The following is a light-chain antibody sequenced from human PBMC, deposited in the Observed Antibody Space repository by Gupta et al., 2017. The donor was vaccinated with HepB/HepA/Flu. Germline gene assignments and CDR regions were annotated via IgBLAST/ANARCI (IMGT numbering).Light chain of an antibody. Sequence: AIQMTQSPSSLSASVGERVTITCRPSPVIKNDLGWYQHKPGQAPKLLIYATSRLPSGIPARFSGSGSGTEFTLTISSLQPEDFATYYCLQYYNYPRTFGGGTKVEMK. V-gene: IGKV1-6*02. CDR1: PVIKND. CDR2: ATS. CDR3: LQYYNYPRT. J-gene: IGKJ4*01.